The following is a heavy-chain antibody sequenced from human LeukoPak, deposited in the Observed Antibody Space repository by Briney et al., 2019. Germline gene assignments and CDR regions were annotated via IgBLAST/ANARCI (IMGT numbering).Heavy chain of an antibody. CDR3: ARDGYYYDSSGYLGTRWFDP. Sequence: ASVKVSCKASGYTFTSYCISWVRQAPGQGLEWMGWISAYNGNTNYAQKLQGRVTMTTDTSTSTAYMELRSLRSDDTAVYYCARDGYYYDSSGYLGTRWFDPWGQGTLVTVSS. J-gene: IGHJ5*02. V-gene: IGHV1-18*01. CDR2: ISAYNGNT. CDR1: GYTFTSYC. D-gene: IGHD3-22*01.